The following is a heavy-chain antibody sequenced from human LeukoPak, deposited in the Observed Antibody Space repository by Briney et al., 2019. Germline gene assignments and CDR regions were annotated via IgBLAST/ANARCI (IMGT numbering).Heavy chain of an antibody. CDR1: GGSLSGDW. Sequence: SETLSLTCAVSGGSLSGDWWCWSRQSPGTGLGWIGEISHSGDTNYTPSFDSRVAITLDTSNNQFSLHLSSVTAADTAVYYCARTDYSLPWGQGTPVTVSS. V-gene: IGHV4-34*01. CDR2: ISHSGDT. J-gene: IGHJ5*02. D-gene: IGHD4-11*01. CDR3: ARTDYSLP.